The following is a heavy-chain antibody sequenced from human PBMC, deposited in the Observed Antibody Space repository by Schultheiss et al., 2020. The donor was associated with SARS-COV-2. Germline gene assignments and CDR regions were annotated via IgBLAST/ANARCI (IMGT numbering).Heavy chain of an antibody. D-gene: IGHD7-27*01. V-gene: IGHV3-30*02. CDR1: GFTFSNYG. CDR2: IWYDGSKK. Sequence: GGSLRLSCATSGFTFSNYGMHWVRQAPGKGLEWVAIIWYDGSKKYYADSVKGRFTISRDNSKNTLYLQMNSLRAEDTAVYYCARELGIWSSFDYWGQGTLVTVSS. CDR3: ARELGIWSSFDY. J-gene: IGHJ4*02.